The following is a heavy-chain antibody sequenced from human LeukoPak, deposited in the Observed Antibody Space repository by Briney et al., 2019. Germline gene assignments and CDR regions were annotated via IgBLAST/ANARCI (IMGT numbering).Heavy chain of an antibody. V-gene: IGHV4-59*01. J-gene: IGHJ3*02. Sequence: SETLSLTCTVSGGSISSYYWSWIRQPPGKGLEWIGYIYYSGSTNYNPSLKSRVTISVDTSKNQFSLKLSSVTAADTAVYYCARVFSAAGTGAFDIWGQGTMVTVSS. D-gene: IGHD6-13*01. CDR2: IYYSGST. CDR1: GGSISSYY. CDR3: ARVFSAAGTGAFDI.